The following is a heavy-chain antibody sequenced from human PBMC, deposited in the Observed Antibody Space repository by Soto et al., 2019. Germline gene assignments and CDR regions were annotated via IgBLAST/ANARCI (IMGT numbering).Heavy chain of an antibody. CDR2: IWYDGTDK. CDR3: ARVLIVGATTQGGYYYGLDV. V-gene: IGHV3-33*01. J-gene: IGHJ6*02. Sequence: GGSLRLSCAASGFTFSNYGMHWVRQAPGKGLEWVALIWYDGTDKYYADSVKGRFTISRDNSRNTVFLQMNSLRAEDTAVYHCARVLIVGATTQGGYYYGLDVWGLGTMVTVSS. CDR1: GFTFSNYG. D-gene: IGHD1-26*01.